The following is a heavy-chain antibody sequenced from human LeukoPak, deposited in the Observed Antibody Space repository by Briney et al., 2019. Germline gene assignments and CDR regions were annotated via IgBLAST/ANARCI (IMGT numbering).Heavy chain of an antibody. J-gene: IGHJ4*02. CDR1: GFTFSSYV. CDR2: ISSSGGST. V-gene: IGHV3-23*01. CDR3: ASDIVVVPAASDY. D-gene: IGHD2-2*01. Sequence: GGSLRLSCAASGFTFSSYVMSWVRQAPGKGLEWVSGISSSGGSTDYADSVKGRFTTSRDNSKNTLYLQMNSLRAEDTAVYYCASDIVVVPAASDYWGQGTLVTVSS.